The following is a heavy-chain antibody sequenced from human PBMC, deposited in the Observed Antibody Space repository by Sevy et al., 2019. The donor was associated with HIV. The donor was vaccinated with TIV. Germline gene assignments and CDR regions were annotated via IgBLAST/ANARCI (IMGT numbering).Heavy chain of an antibody. CDR3: AKDITSYYDFWSGYYSHYYGMDV. D-gene: IGHD3-3*01. Sequence: GGSLRLSCAASGFTFDDYAMHWVRQAPGKGLEWVSGISWNSGSIGYAVSVKGRFTISRDNAKNSLYLQMNSLRAEDTALYYCAKDITSYYDFWSGYYSHYYGMDVWGQRTTVTVSS. CDR1: GFTFDDYA. J-gene: IGHJ6*02. CDR2: ISWNSGSI. V-gene: IGHV3-9*01.